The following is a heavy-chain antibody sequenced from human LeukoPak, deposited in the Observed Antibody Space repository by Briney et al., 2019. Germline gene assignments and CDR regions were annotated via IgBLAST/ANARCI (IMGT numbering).Heavy chain of an antibody. CDR3: ATAGTTVTTDAFDI. D-gene: IGHD4-17*01. J-gene: IGHJ3*02. Sequence: ASVKVSCKVSGYTLTELSMHWVRQAPGKGLEWMGGFDPEDGETIYAQKFQGRVTMTEDTSTDTAYMELSSLRSEDTAVYYCATAGTTVTTDAFDIWGQGTMVTVSS. CDR2: FDPEDGET. V-gene: IGHV1-24*01. CDR1: GYTLTELS.